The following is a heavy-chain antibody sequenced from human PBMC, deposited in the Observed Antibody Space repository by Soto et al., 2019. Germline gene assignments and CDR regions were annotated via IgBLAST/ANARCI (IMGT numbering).Heavy chain of an antibody. Sequence: GGSLRLSCAASGFTFSNYAMAWVRQAPGLGLNWVSVISAGGGNTYSADSVKGRFTISRDNSKNTLFLQMDSLKARDTAVYYCARDQGLLRYGYSDYWGQGTPVTVSS. CDR1: GFTFSNYA. CDR3: ARDQGLLRYGYSDY. J-gene: IGHJ4*02. D-gene: IGHD3-9*01. V-gene: IGHV3-23*01. CDR2: ISAGGGNT.